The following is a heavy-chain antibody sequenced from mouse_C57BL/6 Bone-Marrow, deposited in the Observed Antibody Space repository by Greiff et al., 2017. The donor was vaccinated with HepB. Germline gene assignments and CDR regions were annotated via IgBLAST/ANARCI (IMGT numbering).Heavy chain of an antibody. J-gene: IGHJ3*01. CDR2: INPSSGYT. Sequence: VKVVESGAELARPGASVKMSCKASGYTFTSYTMHWVKQRPGQGLEWIGYINPSSGYTKYNQKFKDKATLTADKSSSTAYMQLSSLTSEDSAVYYWASGYYGSSYWFAYWGQGTLVTVSA. D-gene: IGHD1-1*01. V-gene: IGHV1-4*01. CDR3: ASGYYGSSYWFAY. CDR1: GYTFTSYT.